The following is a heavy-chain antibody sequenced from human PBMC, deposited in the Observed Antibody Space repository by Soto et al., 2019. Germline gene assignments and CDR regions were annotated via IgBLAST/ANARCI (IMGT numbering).Heavy chain of an antibody. J-gene: IGHJ4*02. CDR3: ARVSLSGGTSDY. CDR1: GFTFSSYS. CDR2: ISSSSRTT. Sequence: GGSLRLSCAASGFTFSSYSMNWVRQAPGKGLEWVSYISSSSRTTYYADSVKGRFTISRDNAKNSLYLQMNSLRDDDTAVYYCARVSLSGGTSDYWGQGTLVTVSS. V-gene: IGHV3-48*02. D-gene: IGHD5-12*01.